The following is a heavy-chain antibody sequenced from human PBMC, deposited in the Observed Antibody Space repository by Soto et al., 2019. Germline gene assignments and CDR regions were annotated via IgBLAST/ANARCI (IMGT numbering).Heavy chain of an antibody. Sequence: SQTLSLTCAISGDSVSTNSATWDWIRQSPSRGLEWLGRTYYRSKWYNDYAVSVKGRITINPDTSNNQLSLQLNSVTPDDTAMYFCVRDEGNSDSSAAFYWGQGTRVTVSS. V-gene: IGHV6-1*01. J-gene: IGHJ4*02. D-gene: IGHD6-6*01. CDR3: VRDEGNSDSSAAFY. CDR1: GDSVSTNSAT. CDR2: TYYRSKWYN.